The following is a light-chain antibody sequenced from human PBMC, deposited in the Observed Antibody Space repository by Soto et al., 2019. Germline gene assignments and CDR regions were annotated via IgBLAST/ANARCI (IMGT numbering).Light chain of an antibody. CDR2: GAS. CDR3: QQYDTFPGT. CDR1: QAISNY. Sequence: EIELTQSPASLSASPGERATITCRASQAISNYLAWYQQKPGKPPKLLIYGASTLPTDVPSRFSGSGSGTEFTLTIASLQPDDFAIYYCQQYDTFPGTFGQGTKVDIK. J-gene: IGKJ1*01. V-gene: IGKV1-9*01.